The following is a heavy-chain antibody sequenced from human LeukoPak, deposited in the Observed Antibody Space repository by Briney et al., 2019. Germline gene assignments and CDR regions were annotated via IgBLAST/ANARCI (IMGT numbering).Heavy chain of an antibody. Sequence: SETLSLTCTVSGGSISSYYWSWIRQPAGKGLEWIGRIYTSGSTNYNPSLKSRVTMSVDTSKNQFSLKLSSVTAADTAVYYCARGPLSDSSGWYVSLGWFDPWGQGTLVTVSS. CDR1: GGSISSYY. D-gene: IGHD6-19*01. V-gene: IGHV4-4*07. CDR3: ARGPLSDSSGWYVSLGWFDP. CDR2: IYTSGST. J-gene: IGHJ5*02.